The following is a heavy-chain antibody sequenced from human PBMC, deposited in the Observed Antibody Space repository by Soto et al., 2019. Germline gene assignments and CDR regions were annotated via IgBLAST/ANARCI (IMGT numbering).Heavy chain of an antibody. V-gene: IGHV5-51*01. D-gene: IGHD6-19*01. Sequence: GESLKISCKGSGYSFTSYWIAWVRQMPGKGLECMGIIYPGDSDTRYSPSFQGQVTISADKSSAYLQWNSLEASDTAMYYCARWYSSGLYYLDYWGHGTLVPSSS. CDR1: GYSFTSYW. J-gene: IGHJ4*01. CDR3: ARWYSSGLYYLDY. CDR2: IYPGDSDT.